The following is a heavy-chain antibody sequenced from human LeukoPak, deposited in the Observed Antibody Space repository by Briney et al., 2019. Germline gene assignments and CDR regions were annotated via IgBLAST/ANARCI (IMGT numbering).Heavy chain of an antibody. CDR2: LNPNSGGT. J-gene: IGHJ4*02. Sequence: ASVKASCKASGYTFTGYYLHWVRQAPGHGLEWMGWLNPNSGGTNYAQKFQGRVTMTRDMTISTAYMELSRLTSDDTAVYYCARDCIAARSGVYWGQGTLVTVSS. CDR3: ARDCIAARSGVY. CDR1: GYTFTGYY. V-gene: IGHV1-2*02. D-gene: IGHD6-6*01.